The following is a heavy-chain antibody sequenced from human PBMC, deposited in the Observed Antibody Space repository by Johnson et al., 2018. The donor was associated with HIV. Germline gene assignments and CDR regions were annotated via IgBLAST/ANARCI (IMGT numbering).Heavy chain of an antibody. CDR1: GFTFSSYA. CDR3: ATTRRYYYDSSGHPNLAFDI. Sequence: EQLVESGGGVVQPGRSLRLSCAASGFTFSSYAMHWVRQAPGKGLEWVSGINWNGGRTGYVDSVKGRFTTSRDNAKNSLYLQMNSLRAEDTAVYDCATTRRYYYDSSGHPNLAFDIWGQGTMVTVSS. D-gene: IGHD3-22*01. CDR2: INWNGGRT. V-gene: IGHV3-20*01. J-gene: IGHJ3*02.